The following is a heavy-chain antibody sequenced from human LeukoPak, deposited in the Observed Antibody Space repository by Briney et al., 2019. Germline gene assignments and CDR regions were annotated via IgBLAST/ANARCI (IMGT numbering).Heavy chain of an antibody. D-gene: IGHD6-19*01. CDR1: GYTFTSYA. Sequence: GASVKVSCKASGYTFTSYAMNWVRQAPGQGLEWMGWINTNTGNPTYAQGFTGRFVFSLDTSVSTAYLQISSLKAEDTAVYYCATITSSGWYYMDVWGKGTTVTISS. CDR2: INTNTGNP. V-gene: IGHV7-4-1*02. J-gene: IGHJ6*03. CDR3: ATITSSGWYYMDV.